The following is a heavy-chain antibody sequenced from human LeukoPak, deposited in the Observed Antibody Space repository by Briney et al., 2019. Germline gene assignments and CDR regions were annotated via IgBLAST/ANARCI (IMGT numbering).Heavy chain of an antibody. J-gene: IGHJ6*03. CDR1: GGSISSGDYY. V-gene: IGHV4-30-4*08. Sequence: SQTLSLTCTVSGGSISSGDYYWSWIRQPPGKGLEWIGYIYYSGSTYYNPSLKSRVTISVDTSKNQFSLKLSSVTAADTAVYYRARELVDCSSTSCPRYYYYYMDVWGKGTTVTVSS. CDR2: IYYSGST. CDR3: ARELVDCSSTSCPRYYYYYMDV. D-gene: IGHD2-2*01.